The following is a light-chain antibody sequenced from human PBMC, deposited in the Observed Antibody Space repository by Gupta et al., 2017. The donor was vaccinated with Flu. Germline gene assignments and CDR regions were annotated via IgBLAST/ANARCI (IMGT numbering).Light chain of an antibody. J-gene: IGLJ1*01. CDR2: DVP. V-gene: IGLV2-11*01. Sequence: QSAPTQPRSVSGSPGQSVTISCTGTSNDVGGSNRVSWYEQRPGKAPKLILYDVPERPSGVPDRFSGSKSGNTASLTISGLQADDEADYYCSSHAGRVTWVFGTGTTVTVL. CDR1: SNDVGGSNR. CDR3: SSHAGRVTWV.